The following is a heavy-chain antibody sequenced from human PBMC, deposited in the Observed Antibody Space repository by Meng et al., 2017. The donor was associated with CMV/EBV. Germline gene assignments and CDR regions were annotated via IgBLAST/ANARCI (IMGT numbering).Heavy chain of an antibody. CDR2: IFRDGSTT. Sequence: GGPLRLSCAASGFTFSRYWMHWVRQAPGKGLVWVSHIFRDGSTTNYAASVKGRFTISRDNAKNPLYLQMNSLRAEDTAVYYCARGGARVAGLRHYYYYNMDVWGLGTTVTVSS. V-gene: IGHV3-74*01. CDR1: GFTFSRYW. CDR3: ARGGARVAGLRHYYYYNMDV. D-gene: IGHD6-19*01. J-gene: IGHJ6*02.